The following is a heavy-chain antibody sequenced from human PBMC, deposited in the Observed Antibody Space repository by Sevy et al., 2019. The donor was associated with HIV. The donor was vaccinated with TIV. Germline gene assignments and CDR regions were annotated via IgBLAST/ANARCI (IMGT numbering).Heavy chain of an antibody. CDR1: GFTFRTYA. D-gene: IGHD2-15*01. J-gene: IGHJ6*02. V-gene: IGHV3-23*01. CDR3: AKGYCSGGSCPRDYYYYGMDA. CDR2: ITTSGRYT. Sequence: GGSLRLSCAASGFTFRTYAMNWVRQAPGKGLERVSSITTSGRYTYSADSVEGRFTISRDNSQNTVYLQMNSLRVDDTAVYYCAKGYCSGGSCPRDYYYYGMDAWRQGTTVTVSS.